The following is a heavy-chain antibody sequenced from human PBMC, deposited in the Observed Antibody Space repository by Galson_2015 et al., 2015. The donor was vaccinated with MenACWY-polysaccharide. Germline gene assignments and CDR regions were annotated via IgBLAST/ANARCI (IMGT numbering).Heavy chain of an antibody. CDR2: TYYRSKWFF. Sequence: CAISGDSVSSNSAAWNWIRQSPSRGLEWLGWTYYRSKWFFVYAVSVKSRITINPDTSKNQFSLQLNSVTPEDTAVYYCARDPYYYASSGYSNYYGMDVWGQGTTVTVSS. CDR1: GDSVSSNSAA. CDR3: ARDPYYYASSGYSNYYGMDV. J-gene: IGHJ6*02. V-gene: IGHV6-1*01. D-gene: IGHD3-22*01.